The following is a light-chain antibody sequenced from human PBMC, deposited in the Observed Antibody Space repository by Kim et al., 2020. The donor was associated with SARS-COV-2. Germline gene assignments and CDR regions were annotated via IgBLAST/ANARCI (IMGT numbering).Light chain of an antibody. CDR1: QYIDNW. CDR3: RHRRTWPLT. CDR2: DAS. J-gene: IGKJ2*01. V-gene: IGKV3-11*01. Sequence: IVLTQSPATLSLSPGERATLSCRASQYIDNWLAWYQQKPGQVPRLLIYDASNRATGIPARFSGSGSGTDFTLTISSLEPEDFAVYYCRHRRTWPLTFGQGTKLVT.